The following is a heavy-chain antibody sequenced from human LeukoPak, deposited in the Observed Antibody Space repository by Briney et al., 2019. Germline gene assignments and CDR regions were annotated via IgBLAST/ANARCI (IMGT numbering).Heavy chain of an antibody. CDR3: ARGATTSYYFDY. CDR1: GFTFSSYS. D-gene: IGHD1-26*01. Sequence: GGSLRLSCAASGFTFSSYSMNWVRQAPGKGLEWVSSISSSSSYIYYADSVKGRFTISRDNAKNSLYLQMNSLRAEDTAVYYCARGATTSYYFDYWGQGTLVTVSS. J-gene: IGHJ4*02. V-gene: IGHV3-21*01. CDR2: ISSSSSYI.